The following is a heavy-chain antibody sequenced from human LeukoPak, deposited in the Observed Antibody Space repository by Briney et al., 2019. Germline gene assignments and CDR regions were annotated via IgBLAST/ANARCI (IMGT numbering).Heavy chain of an antibody. CDR2: IYYSGSI. Sequence: SETLSLTCTVSGGSISSYYWSWIRQPPGKGLEWIGYIYYSGSINYNPSLKSRVTISVDTSKNQFSLKLSSVTAADTAVYYCARVEMATTSRNWFDPWGQGTLVTVSS. CDR1: GGSISSYY. V-gene: IGHV4-59*01. CDR3: ARVEMATTSRNWFDP. D-gene: IGHD5-24*01. J-gene: IGHJ5*02.